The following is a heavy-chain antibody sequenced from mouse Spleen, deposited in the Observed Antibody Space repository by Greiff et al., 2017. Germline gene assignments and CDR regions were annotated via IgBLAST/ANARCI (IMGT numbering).Heavy chain of an antibody. CDR2: INPGSGGT. Sequence: QVQLKESGAELVRPGTSVKVSCKASGYAFTNYLIEWVKQRPGQGLEWIGVINPGSGGTNYNEKFKGKATLTADKSSSTAYMQLSSLTSEDSAVYFCARRVGQDYFDYWGQGTTLTVSS. CDR3: ARRVGQDYFDY. V-gene: IGHV1-54*01. CDR1: GYAFTNYL. D-gene: IGHD3-3*01. J-gene: IGHJ2*01.